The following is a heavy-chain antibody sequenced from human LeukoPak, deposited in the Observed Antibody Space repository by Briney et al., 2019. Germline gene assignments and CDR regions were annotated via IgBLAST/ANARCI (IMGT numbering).Heavy chain of an antibody. Sequence: SETLSLTCTVSGGSISSYYWSWIRQPPGKGLEWIGYIYYSGSTNYNPSLKSRVTISVDTSKNQFSLKLSSVTAADTAVYYCARHATLDTAMVLWDYWGQGPLVTVSS. CDR3: ARHATLDTAMVLWDY. CDR2: IYYSGST. CDR1: GGSISSYY. D-gene: IGHD5-18*01. V-gene: IGHV4-59*08. J-gene: IGHJ4*02.